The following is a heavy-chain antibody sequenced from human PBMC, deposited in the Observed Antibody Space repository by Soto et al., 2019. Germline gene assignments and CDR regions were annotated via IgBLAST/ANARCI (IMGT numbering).Heavy chain of an antibody. CDR2: IYYRGTT. D-gene: IGHD1-26*01. V-gene: IGHV4-59*11. Sequence: SETLSLTCTVSGVSISGLYWSWIRQSPGKGLEWIGFIYYRGTTNYNPSLKSRITISLDTSKNQFFLELRSLTAADTAVYSCARVAPPQKWELPGSLDHWGQGVLVTVSS. CDR3: ARVAPPQKWELPGSLDH. J-gene: IGHJ4*02. CDR1: GVSISGLY.